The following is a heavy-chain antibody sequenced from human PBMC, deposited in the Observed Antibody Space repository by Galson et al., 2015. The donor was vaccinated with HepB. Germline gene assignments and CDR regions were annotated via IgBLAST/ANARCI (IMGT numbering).Heavy chain of an antibody. V-gene: IGHV3-53*01. Sequence: SLRLSCAASGFTVSSNYMSWVRQAPGKGLEWVSVIYSGGSTYYADSVKGRFTISRDNSKNTLYLQMNSLRAEDTAVYYCARGQSSSPLSFDYWGQGTLVTVSS. D-gene: IGHD6-6*01. J-gene: IGHJ4*02. CDR1: GFTVSSNY. CDR3: ARGQSSSPLSFDY. CDR2: IYSGGST.